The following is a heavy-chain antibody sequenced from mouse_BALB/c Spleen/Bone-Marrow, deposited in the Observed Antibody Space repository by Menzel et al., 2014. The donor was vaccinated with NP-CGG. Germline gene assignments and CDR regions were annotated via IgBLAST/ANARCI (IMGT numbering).Heavy chain of an antibody. CDR3: XXXXKVRNAMDY. V-gene: IGHV1S137*01. J-gene: IGHJ4*01. CDR1: GYTFTDYA. Sequence: VQLQQSGAELVRPGVSVKISCKGSGYTFTDYAMHWVKQSHAKSLEWIGLISNYYGDASYNQKFKGKATMTVDKSSSTAYMELARLTSEDSAXXXXXXXXKVRNAMDYWGQGTSVTVS. CDR2: ISNYYGDA. D-gene: IGHD2-14*01.